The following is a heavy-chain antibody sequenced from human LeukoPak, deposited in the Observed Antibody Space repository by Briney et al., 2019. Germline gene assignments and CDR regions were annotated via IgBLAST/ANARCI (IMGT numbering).Heavy chain of an antibody. CDR1: GFTVSSNY. CDR3: ARDPKPDYGYYDSSGYYGH. D-gene: IGHD3-22*01. J-gene: IGHJ4*02. Sequence: AGGSLRLSCAASGFTVSSNYMSWVRQAPGKGLEWVSVIYSGGSTYYADSVKGRFTISRDNSKNTLYLQMNSLRAEDTAVYYCARDPKPDYGYYDSSGYYGHWGQGTLVTVSS. V-gene: IGHV3-66*01. CDR2: IYSGGST.